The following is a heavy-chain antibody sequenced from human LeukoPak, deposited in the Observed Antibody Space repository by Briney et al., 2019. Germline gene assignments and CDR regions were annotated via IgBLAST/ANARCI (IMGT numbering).Heavy chain of an antibody. CDR1: GGSISNYY. J-gene: IGHJ3*02. V-gene: IGHV4-59*12. CDR3: AKSNGYGLVDI. D-gene: IGHD3-10*01. Sequence: SETLSLTCTVSGGSISNYYWSWIRQPPGKGLEWIGYFYYSGSTYYSPSLKSRVTISLDTSRNQFSLKLNSVTAADTAVYYCAKSNGYGLVDIWGQGTMVTVSS. CDR2: FYYSGST.